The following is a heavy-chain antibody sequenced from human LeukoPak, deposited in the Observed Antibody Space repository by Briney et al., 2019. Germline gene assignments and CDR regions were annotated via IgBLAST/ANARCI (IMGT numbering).Heavy chain of an antibody. CDR1: GFTFDDYA. V-gene: IGHV3-9*01. Sequence: GGSLRLSCAASGFTFDDYAMHWVRQAPGKGLEWVSGISWNSGSIGYADSVKGRFTISRDNAKNSLYPQMNSLRAEDTALYYCAKDYLDYYGSGSYIAWGQGTLVTVSS. J-gene: IGHJ4*02. CDR3: AKDYLDYYGSGSYIA. CDR2: ISWNSGSI. D-gene: IGHD3-10*01.